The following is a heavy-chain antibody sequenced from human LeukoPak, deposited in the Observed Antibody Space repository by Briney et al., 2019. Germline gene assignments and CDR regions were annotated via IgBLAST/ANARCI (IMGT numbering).Heavy chain of an antibody. J-gene: IGHJ4*02. D-gene: IGHD1-26*01. Sequence: GGSLRLSCAASGFTFSSYWMHWVRQAPGKGLVWVSRINSDGNSTSYADSVKGRFTISRDNAKNTLYLQMNSLRAEYTAVYYCARAPWELSPFDYWGQGTLVTVSS. CDR3: ARAPWELSPFDY. V-gene: IGHV3-74*01. CDR2: INSDGNST. CDR1: GFTFSSYW.